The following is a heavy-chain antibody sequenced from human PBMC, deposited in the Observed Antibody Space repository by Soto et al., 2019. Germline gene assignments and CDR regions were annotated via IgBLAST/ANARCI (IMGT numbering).Heavy chain of an antibody. J-gene: IGHJ4*02. CDR1: GFTFDDYT. CDR3: AKDIGGGYCSGGSCYSSFDY. D-gene: IGHD2-15*01. CDR2: ISWDGGST. V-gene: IGHV3-43*01. Sequence: EVQLVESGGVVVQPGGSLRLSCAASGFTFDDYTMHWVRQAPGKGLEWVSLISWDGGSTYYADSVKGRFTISRDNSKNSLYLKMNSLRTEDTALYYCAKDIGGGYCSGGSCYSSFDYWGQGTLVTVSS.